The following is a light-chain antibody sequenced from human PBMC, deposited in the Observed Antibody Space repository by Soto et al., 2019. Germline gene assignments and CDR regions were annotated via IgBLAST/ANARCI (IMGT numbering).Light chain of an antibody. Sequence: DIQLTQSPSSLSESVGERVTIPCRASQRLXNYLVWYQQKPGKVPQLLXDAASTLQSGGPSRCSGSGSATDSTLTISSMQPYYVSTYYFQKYNSAPLTVGGGTKVDIK. V-gene: IGKV1-27*01. CDR2: AAS. CDR1: QRLXNY. J-gene: IGKJ4*01. CDR3: QKYNSAPLT.